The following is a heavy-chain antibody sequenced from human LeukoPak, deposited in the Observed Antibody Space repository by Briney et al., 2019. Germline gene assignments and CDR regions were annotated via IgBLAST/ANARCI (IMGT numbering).Heavy chain of an antibody. CDR3: ARTKYSRVDYFDY. V-gene: IGHV3-23*01. J-gene: IGHJ4*02. Sequence: GGSLRLSCAASGFTFSSYGMHWVRQAPGKGLEWVSAISGSGGSTYYADSVKGRFTISRDNSKNTLYLQMNSLRAEDTAVYYCARTKYSRVDYFDYWGQGTLVTVSS. CDR1: GFTFSSYG. CDR2: ISGSGGST. D-gene: IGHD6-19*01.